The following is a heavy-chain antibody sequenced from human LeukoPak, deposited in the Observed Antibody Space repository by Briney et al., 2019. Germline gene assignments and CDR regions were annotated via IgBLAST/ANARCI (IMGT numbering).Heavy chain of an antibody. CDR1: GFTFSSYG. D-gene: IGHD6-19*01. Sequence: GGSLRLSCAASGFTFSSYGMHWVRQAPGKGLEWVAFIRYDGSNKYYADSVKGRFTISRDNSKNTLYLQMNSLRAEDTAVYYCAKDAIAVAAYYYMDVWGKATTVTVSS. CDR3: AKDAIAVAAYYYMDV. CDR2: IRYDGSNK. J-gene: IGHJ6*03. V-gene: IGHV3-30*02.